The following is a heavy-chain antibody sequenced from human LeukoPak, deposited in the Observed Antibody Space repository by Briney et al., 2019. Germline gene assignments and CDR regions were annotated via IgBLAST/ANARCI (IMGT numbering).Heavy chain of an antibody. CDR1: GGSFSGYY. CDR2: IYYSGST. J-gene: IGHJ4*02. CDR3: ARSGDTYYYDSTPDY. Sequence: SETLSLTCAVYGGSFSGYYWSWIRQHPGKGLEWIEYIYYSGSTYYNPSLKSRVTISVDTSKNQFSLKLSSVTAADTAVYYCARSGDTYYYDSTPDYWGQGTLVTVSS. D-gene: IGHD3-22*01. V-gene: IGHV4-31*11.